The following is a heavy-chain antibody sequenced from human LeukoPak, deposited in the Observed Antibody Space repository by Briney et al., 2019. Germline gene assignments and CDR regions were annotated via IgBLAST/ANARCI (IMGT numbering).Heavy chain of an antibody. CDR2: INTNTGNP. J-gene: IGHJ6*02. Sequence: ASVKVSCKASGYTFTSYAMNWVRQAPGQGLEWMGWINTNTGNPTYAQGFTGRFVFSLDTSVSTAYLQISSLKAEDTAVYYCARDERTMVRGVLLYYYGMDVWGQGTTVTVSS. CDR1: GYTFTSYA. V-gene: IGHV7-4-1*02. D-gene: IGHD3-10*01. CDR3: ARDERTMVRGVLLYYYGMDV.